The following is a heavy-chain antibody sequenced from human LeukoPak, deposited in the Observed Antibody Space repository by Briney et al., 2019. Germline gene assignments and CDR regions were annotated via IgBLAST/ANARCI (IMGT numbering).Heavy chain of an antibody. CDR3: ARGRYYYDSSGHGRDYYYYYMDV. D-gene: IGHD3-22*01. CDR1: GGTFISYA. Sequence: SVKVSCKASGGTFISYAISWVRQAPGQGLEWMGGIIPIFGTANYAQKFQGRVTITTDESTSTAYMELSSLRSEDTAVYYCARGRYYYDSSGHGRDYYYYYMDVWGKGTTVTVSS. J-gene: IGHJ6*03. CDR2: IIPIFGTA. V-gene: IGHV1-69*05.